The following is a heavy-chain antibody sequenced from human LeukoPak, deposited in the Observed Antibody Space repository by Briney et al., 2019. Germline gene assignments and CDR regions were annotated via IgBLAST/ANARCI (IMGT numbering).Heavy chain of an antibody. D-gene: IGHD6-13*01. CDR2: INPNSGGT. CDR1: GYTFTGYY. CDR3: ATDFFNSSSAAGNVY. V-gene: IGHV1-2*02. J-gene: IGHJ4*02. Sequence: ASVEVSCKASGYTFTGYYMHWVRQAPGQGLEWMGWINPNSGGTNYAQKFQGRVTMTRDTSISTAYMELSRLRSDDTAVYYCATDFFNSSSAAGNVYWGQGTLVTVSS.